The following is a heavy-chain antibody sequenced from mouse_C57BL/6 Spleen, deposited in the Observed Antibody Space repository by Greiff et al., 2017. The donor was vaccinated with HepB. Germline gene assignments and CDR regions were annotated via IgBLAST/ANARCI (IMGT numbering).Heavy chain of an antibody. CDR3: ARLVAAPDY. D-gene: IGHD2-2*01. CDR1: GYTFTDYY. V-gene: IGHV1-26*01. Sequence: EVQLQQSGPELVKPGASVKISCKASGYTFTDYYMNWVKQSHGKSLEWIGDINPNNGGTSYNQKFKGKATLTVDKSSSTDYMELSSLTSEDSAVYYCARLVAAPDYWGQGTTLTVSS. J-gene: IGHJ2*01. CDR2: INPNNGGT.